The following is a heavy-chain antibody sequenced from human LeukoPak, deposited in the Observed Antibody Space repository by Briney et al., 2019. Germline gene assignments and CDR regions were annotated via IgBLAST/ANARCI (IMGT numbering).Heavy chain of an antibody. CDR2: MWNDGSDK. V-gene: IGHV3-33*06. J-gene: IGHJ4*02. CDR3: AKPTRGSGSFLIDF. Sequence: GGSLRLSCAASGFTFSSYGMHWVRQAPGKGLEWVAVMWNDGSDKYYADSVKGRFTISRDNSKNTLYLQMNSLRAEDTAVYYCAKPTRGSGSFLIDFWGQGTLVTVSS. D-gene: IGHD1-26*01. CDR1: GFTFSSYG.